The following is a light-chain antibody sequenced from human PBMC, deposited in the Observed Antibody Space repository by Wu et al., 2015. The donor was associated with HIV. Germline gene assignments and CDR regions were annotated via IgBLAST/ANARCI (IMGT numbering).Light chain of an antibody. CDR3: QQFDSSPPRT. V-gene: IGKV3-20*01. Sequence: DIVLTQSPGTLSLSPGERATLSCRTSQSVSNSYLAWYQQKPGQAPRLLIFGASSRATGVPDRFSGSGSGTDFTLTVTRLEPEDFAVYYCQQFDSSPPRTFGQGTKLEIK. CDR1: QSVSNSY. J-gene: IGKJ2*01. CDR2: GAS.